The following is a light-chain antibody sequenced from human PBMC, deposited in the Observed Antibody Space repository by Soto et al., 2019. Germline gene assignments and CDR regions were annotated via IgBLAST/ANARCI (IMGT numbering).Light chain of an antibody. Sequence: QSVLTQPPSASGSPGQSVTISCTGTSSDVGGYNYVSWYQQHPGKAPKLMIYEVSKRPSGVPDRFSGSKSGNTASLTVSGLQAEDEADYYCSSYAGSNSFGTGTKVTVL. CDR1: SSDVGGYNY. CDR3: SSYAGSNS. CDR2: EVS. J-gene: IGLJ1*01. V-gene: IGLV2-8*01.